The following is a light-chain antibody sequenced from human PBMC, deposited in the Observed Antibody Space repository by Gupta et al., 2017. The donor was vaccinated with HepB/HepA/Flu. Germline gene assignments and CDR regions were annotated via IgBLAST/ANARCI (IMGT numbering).Light chain of an antibody. J-gene: IGKJ1*01. CDR2: TAS. CDR1: QGISNS. Sequence: DIQMTQSPSSLSASIGDRITITCRASQGISNSLAWFQQKPGKAPKSLIHTASTLQSGVPSRFSGSGFGTDFSLTISSLQPEDFAIYYCQQYNSYPETFGQGTKVEIK. CDR3: QQYNSYPET. V-gene: IGKV1-16*01.